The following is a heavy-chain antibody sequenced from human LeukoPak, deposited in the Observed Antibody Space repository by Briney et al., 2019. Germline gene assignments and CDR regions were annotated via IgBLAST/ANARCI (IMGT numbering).Heavy chain of an antibody. D-gene: IGHD1-26*01. J-gene: IGHJ4*02. CDR2: IYYSGST. Sequence: SETLSLTCTVSGGSISSSSYYWGWIRQPPGKGLEWIGSIYYSGSTYYNPSLKSRVTISVDTSKNQFSLKLSSVTAADTAVYYCAREQVGAIKYYFDYWGQGTLVTVSS. CDR1: GGSISSSSYY. V-gene: IGHV4-39*07. CDR3: AREQVGAIKYYFDY.